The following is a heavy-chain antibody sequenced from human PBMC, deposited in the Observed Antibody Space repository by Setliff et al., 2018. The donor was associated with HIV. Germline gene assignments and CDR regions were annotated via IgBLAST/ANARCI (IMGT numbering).Heavy chain of an antibody. CDR2: ITSGGSVK. V-gene: IGHV3-48*03. CDR3: ARPLLRTNAVYGILGNWFDS. CDR1: GFSFSTHD. J-gene: IGHJ5*01. Sequence: GESLKISCAASGFSFSTHDMNWVRQAPGKGLEWISYITSGGSVKYYADSVWGRFTISRDNAKNSLYLQMNSLRVEDTAVYYCARPLLRTNAVYGILGNWFDSWGRGTLVTVSS. D-gene: IGHD2-8*01.